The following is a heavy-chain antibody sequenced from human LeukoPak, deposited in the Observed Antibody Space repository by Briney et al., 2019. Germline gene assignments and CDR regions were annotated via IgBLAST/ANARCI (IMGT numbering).Heavy chain of an antibody. Sequence: SETLSLTCTVPSGSISSNNHYWGWIRQPHGKGLEWLGSINYRGDTDYNPSLKSRVTISVDPSKKQFSLKLNSVTAADTAVYYCARMDRSSRNFYDFWSATARNWFDPWGQGTLVTVSS. CDR1: SGSISSNNHY. V-gene: IGHV4-39*07. D-gene: IGHD3-3*01. CDR3: ARMDRSSRNFYDFWSATARNWFDP. J-gene: IGHJ5*02. CDR2: INYRGDT.